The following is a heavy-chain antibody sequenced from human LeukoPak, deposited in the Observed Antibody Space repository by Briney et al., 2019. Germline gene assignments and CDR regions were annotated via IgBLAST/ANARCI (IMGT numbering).Heavy chain of an antibody. CDR3: ARGIVGELMGGY. CDR2: INPNSGAT. D-gene: IGHD1-26*01. J-gene: IGHJ4*02. CDR1: GYTFTGYY. Sequence: ASVKVSCKASGYTFTGYYMHWVRQAPGRGLEWMGWINPNSGATNYAQNFQGRVTVTRDTSTSTVYMELSSLRSEDTAVYYCARGIVGELMGGYWGQGALVTVSS. V-gene: IGHV1-2*02.